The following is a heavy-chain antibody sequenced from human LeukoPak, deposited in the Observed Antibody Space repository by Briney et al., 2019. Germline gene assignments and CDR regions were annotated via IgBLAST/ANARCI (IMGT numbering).Heavy chain of an antibody. CDR1: GGTFSSYA. V-gene: IGHV1-69*05. J-gene: IGHJ6*03. CDR3: ASGYCSSTSCYYYYYYYMDV. D-gene: IGHD2-2*01. CDR2: IIPIFGTA. Sequence: SVKVSCKASGGTFSSYAISWVRQAPGQGLEWMGGIIPIFGTANYAQKFQGRVTITTDESTSTAYMELSSLRSEDTAVYYCASGYCSSTSCYYYYYYYMDVWGKGTTVTVSS.